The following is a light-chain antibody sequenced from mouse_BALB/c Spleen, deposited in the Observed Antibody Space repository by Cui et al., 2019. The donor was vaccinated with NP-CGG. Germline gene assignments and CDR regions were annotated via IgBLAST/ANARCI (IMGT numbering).Light chain of an antibody. CDR1: TGPVTTINF. J-gene: IGLJ1*01. Sequence: QAVVNPVSAITTSPGRTVKLICRSSTGPVTTINFANWVQEKPDHFFTVLKVGTSNQVPVFPVEFSGSLIGDRAPLTITGAQTEDDAMYFCALWYGTNWVFGGGTKLTVL. V-gene: IGLV2*02. CDR3: ALWYGTNWV. CDR2: GTS.